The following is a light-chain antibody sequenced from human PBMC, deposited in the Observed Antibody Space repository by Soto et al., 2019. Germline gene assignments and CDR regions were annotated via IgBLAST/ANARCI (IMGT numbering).Light chain of an antibody. CDR1: QSVSVY. CDR3: QQRSNLIT. V-gene: IGKV3-11*01. Sequence: EIVLTQSPATLSVSPGERATLSCRASQSVSVYLDWYQQKSGQAPRLLIFDASKRATGIPDRFSGSGSGTDFTLTISSPEPEDFAVYYCQQRSNLITFGGGTKVDIK. J-gene: IGKJ4*01. CDR2: DAS.